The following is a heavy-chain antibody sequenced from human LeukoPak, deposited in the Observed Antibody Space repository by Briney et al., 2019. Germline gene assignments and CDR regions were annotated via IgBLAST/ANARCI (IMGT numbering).Heavy chain of an antibody. D-gene: IGHD5-24*01. CDR3: ARIRGDGSTFEY. CDR2: IQQGGSGK. V-gene: IGHV3-7*01. Sequence: GGSLRLSCAASGFTSSSYWMSWVRQAPGKGLEWVANIQQGGSGKYYMDSVEGRFTISRDDAKSSLYLQMNSLRAEDTAVYFCARIRGDGSTFEYWGQGTRVTVSS. CDR1: GFTSSSYW. J-gene: IGHJ4*02.